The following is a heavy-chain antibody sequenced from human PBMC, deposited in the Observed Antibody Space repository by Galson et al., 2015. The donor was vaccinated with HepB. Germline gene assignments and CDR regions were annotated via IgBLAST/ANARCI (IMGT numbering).Heavy chain of an antibody. CDR3: ARDLSTLAIRYGSGSYLDY. CDR1: GFTFNNYA. J-gene: IGHJ4*02. CDR2: ISYDGSYK. D-gene: IGHD3-10*01. V-gene: IGHV3-30*04. Sequence: SLRLSCAASGFTFNNYAMHWVRQAPGKGLEWVAIISYDGSYKYYADSVKGRFTISRDNSKNTVYLQMNSLRVEDTAVYYCARDLSTLAIRYGSGSYLDYWGQGTLVTVSS.